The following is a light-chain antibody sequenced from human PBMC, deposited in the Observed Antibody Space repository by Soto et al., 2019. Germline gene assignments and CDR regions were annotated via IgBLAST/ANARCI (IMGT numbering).Light chain of an antibody. J-gene: IGLJ2*01. CDR2: ENN. CDR3: QSYDSSNVV. Sequence: NFMLTQPHSVSESPGKTVTISCTRSSGSIASNYVQLYQQRPGSAPTTVIYENNQRPSGVPARFSGSIDSSSNSASLTMSGLKTDDEADYYCQSYDSSNVVFGGGTKLTVL. V-gene: IGLV6-57*04. CDR1: SGSIASNY.